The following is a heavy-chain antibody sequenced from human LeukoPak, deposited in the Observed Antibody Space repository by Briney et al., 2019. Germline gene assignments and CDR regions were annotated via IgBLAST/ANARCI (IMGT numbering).Heavy chain of an antibody. J-gene: IGHJ4*02. V-gene: IGHV4-61*02. D-gene: IGHD3-16*01. CDR1: GGSISSDRLY. CDR3: ARVPDWTYVPDY. CDR2: IKSSNT. Sequence: SETLSLTCTVSGGSISSDRLYWTWVRQPARKRPEWIGRIKSSNTNYNPSLKSRVNISVDTSTNQFSLKLSSLTAADTAVYYCARVPDWTYVPDYWGQGTLVTVSS.